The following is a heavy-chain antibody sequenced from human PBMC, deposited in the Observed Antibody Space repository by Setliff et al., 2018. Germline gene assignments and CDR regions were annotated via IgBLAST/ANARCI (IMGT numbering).Heavy chain of an antibody. V-gene: IGHV3-7*01. Sequence: GGSLSLSCAASGFTFRSYWMSWVRQAPGKGLEWVANIKKDGSIKYYLDSVRGRFTISRDNAENSLTLQMNSLRVEDTAVYYCSRDLQGSGEYVVDYWGQGTLVTVSS. CDR1: GFTFRSYW. CDR3: SRDLQGSGEYVVDY. D-gene: IGHD4-17*01. CDR2: IKKDGSIK. J-gene: IGHJ4*02.